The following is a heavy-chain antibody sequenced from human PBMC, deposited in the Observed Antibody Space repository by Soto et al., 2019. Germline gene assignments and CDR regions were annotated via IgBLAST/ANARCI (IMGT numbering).Heavy chain of an antibody. Sequence: GGSLRLSCAASGFTFSNAWMSWVRQAPGKGLEWVGRIKSKTDGGTTDYAAPVKGRFTISRDDSKNTLYLQMNSLKTGDTAVYYCTTGEWLRSYGMDVWGQGTTVTVSS. CDR1: GFTFSNAW. CDR2: IKSKTDGGTT. J-gene: IGHJ6*02. CDR3: TTGEWLRSYGMDV. V-gene: IGHV3-15*01. D-gene: IGHD5-12*01.